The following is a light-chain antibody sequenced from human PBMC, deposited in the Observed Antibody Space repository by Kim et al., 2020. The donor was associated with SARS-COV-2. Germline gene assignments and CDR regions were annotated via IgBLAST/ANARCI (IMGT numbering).Light chain of an antibody. J-gene: IGLJ1*01. CDR2: EVT. Sequence: QSALTQPPSASGSPGQSVTISCTGTSSDVGDYKSVSWYQHHPGEAPKLMIYEVTKRPSGVPDRFSGSRSGNTASLTVSGLQADDEADYYCSSYSAIGSSYVFGTGTKVTVL. CDR1: SSDVGDYKS. V-gene: IGLV2-8*01. CDR3: SSYSAIGSSYV.